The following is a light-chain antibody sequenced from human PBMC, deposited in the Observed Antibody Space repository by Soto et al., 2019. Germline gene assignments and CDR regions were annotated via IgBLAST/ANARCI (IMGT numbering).Light chain of an antibody. Sequence: QSVLTQPASVSGSPGQSITISCTGTSSDVGSYNLVSWYQQHPGKAPKVMIYEVSKRPSGVSNRFSGSKFGNTASLTISGVQADDEADYYCCSYAGSSTYVFGTGTKVTVL. V-gene: IGLV2-23*02. CDR2: EVS. CDR1: SSDVGSYNL. J-gene: IGLJ1*01. CDR3: CSYAGSSTYV.